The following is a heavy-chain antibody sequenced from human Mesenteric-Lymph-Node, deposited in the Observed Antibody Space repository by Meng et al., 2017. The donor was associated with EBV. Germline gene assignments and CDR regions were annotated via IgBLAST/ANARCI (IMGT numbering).Heavy chain of an antibody. CDR3: ARERRVG. J-gene: IGHJ4*02. CDR1: GFTFSNYW. CDR2: INTDGTST. V-gene: IGHV3-74*01. Sequence: VRVVESGGHSVQPGGSLSLSCAASGFTFSNYWMHWVRQAPGKGLVWVSRINTDGTSTYYADSVKGRFTISRDNAKNTLYLQMNSLRAEDTAMYYCARERRVGWGQGTLVTVSS.